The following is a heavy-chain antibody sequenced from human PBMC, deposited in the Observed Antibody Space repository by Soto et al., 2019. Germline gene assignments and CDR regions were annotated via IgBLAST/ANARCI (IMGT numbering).Heavy chain of an antibody. D-gene: IGHD1-26*01. J-gene: IGHJ4*02. CDR2: INHSGST. V-gene: IGHV4-34*01. Sequence: QVQLQQWGAGLLKPSETLSLTCAVYGGSFSGYYWSWIHQPPGKGLEWIGEINHSGSTNYNPSLKSRVTIAVDTSKNQFSLKLSSVTAADTAVYYCARGGPRIVGAIWAVDYWGQGTLVTVSS. CDR1: GGSFSGYY. CDR3: ARGGPRIVGAIWAVDY.